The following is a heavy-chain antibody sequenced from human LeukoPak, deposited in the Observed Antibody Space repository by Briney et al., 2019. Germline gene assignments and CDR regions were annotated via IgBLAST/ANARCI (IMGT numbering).Heavy chain of an antibody. V-gene: IGHV3-21*04. CDR1: GFTFSSYS. CDR3: ATYRQVLLPFES. J-gene: IGHJ4*02. D-gene: IGHD2-8*02. Sequence: GGSLRLSCAASGFTFSSYSMNWVRQAPGKGLEWVSSVFPSGGEIHYADSVRGRFTISRDNSKSTLSLQMNSLRAEDTAIYYCATYRQVLLPFESWGQGTLVTVSS. CDR2: VFPSGGEI.